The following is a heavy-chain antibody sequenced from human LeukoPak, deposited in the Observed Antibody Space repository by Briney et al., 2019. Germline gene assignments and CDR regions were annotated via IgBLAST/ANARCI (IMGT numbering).Heavy chain of an antibody. V-gene: IGHV1-8*01. CDR2: MNPNSGNT. CDR1: GYTFTSYD. J-gene: IGHJ6*03. D-gene: IGHD5-18*01. Sequence: VKVSCKASGYTFTSYDINWVRQATGQGLEWMGWMNPNSGNTGYAQKFQGRVTMTRNTSISTAYMELSSLRSEDTAVYYCARHHSYGSCYYYYMDVWGKGTTVTVSS. CDR3: ARHHSYGSCYYYYMDV.